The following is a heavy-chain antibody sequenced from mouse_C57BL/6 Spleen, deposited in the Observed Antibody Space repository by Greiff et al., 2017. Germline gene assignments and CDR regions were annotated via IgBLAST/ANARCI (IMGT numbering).Heavy chain of an antibody. D-gene: IGHD2-14*01. CDR2: ISSGGSYT. CDR3: AGYDEGFAY. J-gene: IGHJ3*01. CDR1: GFTFSSYG. Sequence: EVKLVESGGDLVKPGGSLKLSCAASGFTFSSYGMSWVRQTPDKRLEWVATISSGGSYTYYPDSVKGRFTISRDNAKNTLYLQMSSLKSEDTAMYYCAGYDEGFAYWGQGTLVTVSA. V-gene: IGHV5-6*01.